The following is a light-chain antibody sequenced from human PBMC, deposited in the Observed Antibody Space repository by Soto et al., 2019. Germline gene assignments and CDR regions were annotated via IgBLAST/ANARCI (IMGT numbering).Light chain of an antibody. J-gene: IGKJ1*01. CDR1: QSVSSN. V-gene: IGKV3-15*01. Sequence: EIVMTQSPATLSVSPGERATASRRASQSVSSNLAWYQQKPGQAPRILXYGASTRATGIPARFSRSGSWTKFTLTISSLHSEDFAVYYCQQYNNWHPWTFGQGTKVDIK. CDR3: QQYNNWHPWT. CDR2: GAS.